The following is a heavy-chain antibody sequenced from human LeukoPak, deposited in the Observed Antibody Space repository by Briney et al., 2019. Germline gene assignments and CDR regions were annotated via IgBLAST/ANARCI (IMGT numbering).Heavy chain of an antibody. J-gene: IGHJ5*02. V-gene: IGHV3-7*01. CDR2: IKQDGSEK. D-gene: IGHD6-6*01. CDR3: PRPALVKQLVANWFDP. Sequence: GGSLRLSCAASGFIFNNYWMSWVRQAPGKGLEWVANIKQDGSEKYYVDSVKGRFTISRDNAKNSLYLQMNSLRAEDTAVYYCPRPALVKQLVANWFDPWGQGTLVTVSS. CDR1: GFIFNNYW.